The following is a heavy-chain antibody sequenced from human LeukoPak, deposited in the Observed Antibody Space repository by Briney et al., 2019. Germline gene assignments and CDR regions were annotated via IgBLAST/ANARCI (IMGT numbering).Heavy chain of an antibody. Sequence: PGGSLRLSCAASGFTFSSYWMHWVRQAPGKGLVWVSRINSDGSSTSYADSVKGRFTISRDNAKNTLYLQMNSLRAEDTAVYYCARDGRYCSSTSCLDYWGQGTLVTVSS. CDR3: ARDGRYCSSTSCLDY. CDR1: GFTFSSYW. V-gene: IGHV3-74*01. CDR2: INSDGSST. J-gene: IGHJ4*02. D-gene: IGHD2-2*01.